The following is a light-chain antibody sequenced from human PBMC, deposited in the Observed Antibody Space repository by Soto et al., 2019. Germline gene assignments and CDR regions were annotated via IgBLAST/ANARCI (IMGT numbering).Light chain of an antibody. CDR1: EDINSR. CDR3: QQADSFPIT. J-gene: IGKJ5*01. CDR2: AAF. V-gene: IGKV1-12*01. Sequence: EIQMTPSPSSVSASVGVRVPLSCRASEDINSRLAWYQQKPGNAPKLLIYAAFILQSGVPSRFSGYGSGTDFTLSISSLQPEDFATYYCQQADSFPITFGQGTRLEIK.